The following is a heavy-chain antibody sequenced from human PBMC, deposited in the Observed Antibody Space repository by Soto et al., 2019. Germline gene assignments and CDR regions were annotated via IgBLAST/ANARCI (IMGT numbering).Heavy chain of an antibody. CDR3: ARDGDGYGDPDYYYYGMDV. Sequence: GGSLRLSCAASGFTFSSYGMHWVRQAPGKGLEWVAVIWYDGSNKYYADSVKGRFTISRDNSKNTLYLQMNSLRAEDTAVYYCARDGDGYGDPDYYYYGMDVWGQGTTVTVSS. CDR2: IWYDGSNK. V-gene: IGHV3-33*01. CDR1: GFTFSSYG. D-gene: IGHD4-17*01. J-gene: IGHJ6*02.